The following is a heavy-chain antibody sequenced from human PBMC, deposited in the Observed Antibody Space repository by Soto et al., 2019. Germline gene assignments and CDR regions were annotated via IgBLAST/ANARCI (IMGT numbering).Heavy chain of an antibody. CDR1: GFTFSSYS. D-gene: IGHD2-21*02. J-gene: IGHJ3*02. CDR2: ISSSSSTI. Sequence: GGSLRLSCAASGFTFSSYSMNWVRQAPGKGLEWVSYISSSSSTIYYADSVKGRFTISRDNAKNSLYLQMNSLRDEDTAVYYCARDYCGGDCYMAGAFDIWGQGTMVTVSS. CDR3: ARDYCGGDCYMAGAFDI. V-gene: IGHV3-48*02.